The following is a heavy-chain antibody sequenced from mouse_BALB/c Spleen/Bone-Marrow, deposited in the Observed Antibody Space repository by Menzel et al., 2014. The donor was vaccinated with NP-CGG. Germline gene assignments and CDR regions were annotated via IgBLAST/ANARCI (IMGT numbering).Heavy chain of an antibody. CDR2: ISSGSSTI. Sequence: EVMLVESGGGLVQPGGSRKLSCAASGFTFSRSGMHWVRQAPEKGLEWVAYISSGSSTIYYADTMKGRFTISRGNPKNTLFLQMTSLRSEDTAMYYCARARSTMITTGAMDYWGQGTSVTVSS. V-gene: IGHV5-17*02. J-gene: IGHJ4*01. D-gene: IGHD2-4*01. CDR1: GFTFSRSG. CDR3: ARARSTMITTGAMDY.